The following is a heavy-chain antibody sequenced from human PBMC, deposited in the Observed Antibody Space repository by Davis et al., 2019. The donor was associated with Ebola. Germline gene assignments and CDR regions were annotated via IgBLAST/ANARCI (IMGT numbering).Heavy chain of an antibody. V-gene: IGHV4-61*01. CDR1: GGSVSSGSYY. CDR2: IYYSGST. CDR3: ASSTPTTRGYAFDI. J-gene: IGHJ3*02. Sequence: PSETLSLTCTVSGGSVSSGSYYWSWIRQPPGKGLEWIGYIYYSGSTNYNPSLKSRVTISVDTSKNQFSLKLSSVTAADTAVYYCASSTPTTRGYAFDIWGQGTMVTVSS. D-gene: IGHD4-11*01.